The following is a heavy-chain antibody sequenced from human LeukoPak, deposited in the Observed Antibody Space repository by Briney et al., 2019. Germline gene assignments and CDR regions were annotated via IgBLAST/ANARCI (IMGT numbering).Heavy chain of an antibody. CDR3: ARRGSYYYRFDP. D-gene: IGHD1-26*01. CDR2: INHSGST. J-gene: IGHJ5*02. V-gene: IGHV4-34*01. CDR1: GGSFSGYY. Sequence: PSETLSLTCAVYGGSFSGYYWSWVRQPPGKGLEWIGEINHSGSTNYNPSLKRRVTISVDTSKHQFSLKLSSVTAADTAVYYCARRGSYYYRFDPWGQGTLVTVSS.